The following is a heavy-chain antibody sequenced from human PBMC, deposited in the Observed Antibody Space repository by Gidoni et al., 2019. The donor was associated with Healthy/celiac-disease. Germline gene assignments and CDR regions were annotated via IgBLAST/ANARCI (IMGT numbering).Heavy chain of an antibody. V-gene: IGHV4-39*01. J-gene: IGHJ5*02. D-gene: IGHD4-4*01. CDR3: ATHSTATHDWFDP. CDR1: GASISRSGYY. Sequence: QLQLQESGPGLVKPSETLSLTSSVSGASISRSGYYWGWIRQPPGKGLEWIGGIYYSGNPYYNPSLKSRVTISIDTSKNQFPMKLSSVTATDTAVYYCATHSTATHDWFDPWGQGTLVTVSS. CDR2: IYYSGNP.